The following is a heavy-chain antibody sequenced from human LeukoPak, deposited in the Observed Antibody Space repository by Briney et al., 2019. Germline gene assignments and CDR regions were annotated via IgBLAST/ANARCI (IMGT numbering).Heavy chain of an antibody. CDR3: ASSCSSTSCYYYYMDV. V-gene: IGHV1-2*02. Sequence: GASVKVSCKASGYTFTGYYMHWVRQAPGQGLEWMGWINPNSGGTNYAQKFQGRVTMTRDTSISTAYMELSRLRSDDTAVYYCASSCSSTSCYYYYMDVWGKGTTVTVSS. J-gene: IGHJ6*03. CDR2: INPNSGGT. CDR1: GYTFTGYY. D-gene: IGHD2-2*01.